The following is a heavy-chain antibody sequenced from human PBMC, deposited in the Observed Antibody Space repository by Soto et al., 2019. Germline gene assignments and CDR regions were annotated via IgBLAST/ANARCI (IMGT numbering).Heavy chain of an antibody. Sequence: QVQLVQSGADVKKPGSSVRVSCKTSGGPFGNSAISWVRQAPAQRREWIGEIIPVFDKANYAQNFQGRLTITADDSTATVFMQLSSLRSEDTAVYFCARLRRDWGDAFDLWGQGTLVTVSS. CDR2: IIPVFDKA. J-gene: IGHJ3*01. CDR1: GGPFGNSA. V-gene: IGHV1-69*01. D-gene: IGHD3-16*01. CDR3: ARLRRDWGDAFDL.